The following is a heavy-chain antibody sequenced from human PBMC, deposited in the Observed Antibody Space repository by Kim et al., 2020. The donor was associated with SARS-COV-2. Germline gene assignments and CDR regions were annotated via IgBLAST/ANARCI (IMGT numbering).Heavy chain of an antibody. V-gene: IGHV1-69*13. CDR2: IIPISGTA. CDR1: GGTFSSYA. CDR3: ASLDLDYYDSSGYEGGIDY. Sequence: SVKVSCKASGGTFSSYAISWVRQAPGQGLEWMGGIIPISGTANYAQKFQGRVTITADESTSTAYMELSSLRSEDTAVYYCASLDLDYYDSSGYEGGIDY. J-gene: IGHJ4*01. D-gene: IGHD3-22*01.